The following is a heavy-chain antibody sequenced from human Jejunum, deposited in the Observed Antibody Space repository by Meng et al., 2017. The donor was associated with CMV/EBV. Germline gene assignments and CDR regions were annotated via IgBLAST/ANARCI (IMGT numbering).Heavy chain of an antibody. D-gene: IGHD1-26*01. Sequence: LSCTASEFSVIRNNMTWVRQAPGKGLEWVSAIYSGESTYYADSVTGRFTISRDNSKNTLYLQMNSLRAEDTAVYYCAKKYSGSFDYGGQGTLVTVSS. CDR2: IYSGEST. J-gene: IGHJ4*02. V-gene: IGHV3-53*01. CDR3: AKKYSGSFDY. CDR1: EFSVIRNN.